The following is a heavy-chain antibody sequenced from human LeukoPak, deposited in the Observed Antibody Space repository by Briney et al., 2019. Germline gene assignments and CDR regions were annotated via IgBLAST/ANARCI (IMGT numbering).Heavy chain of an antibody. J-gene: IGHJ5*02. D-gene: IGHD3-10*01. V-gene: IGHV4-39*01. CDR3: ARSLGANTWVGNWFDP. CDR2: IYYIWTT. CDR1: GGSISSPNYD. Sequence: SETLSLTCSVSGGSISSPNYDWAWLRQPPGQGLQWVGSIYYIWTTYYNLSLTRRVTLYLDTPQHQFSLKLSSVTTADTAIYFCARSLGANTWVGNWFDPWGQGTLVTVSS.